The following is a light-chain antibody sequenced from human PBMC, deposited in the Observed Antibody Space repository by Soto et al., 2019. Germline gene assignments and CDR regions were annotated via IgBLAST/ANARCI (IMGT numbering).Light chain of an antibody. CDR2: RTS. J-gene: IGKJ1*01. Sequence: EIVLTQSPDTLSLSPGERATLSCRASQSVSSYLAWYQQKPGQAPRLLIYRTSNRATGIPDRFSGSGSGTDFTLTISRLEHEDFAVYWCKQYDSSTRTFGQGTKVDIK. V-gene: IGKV3-20*01. CDR3: KQYDSSTRT. CDR1: QSVSSY.